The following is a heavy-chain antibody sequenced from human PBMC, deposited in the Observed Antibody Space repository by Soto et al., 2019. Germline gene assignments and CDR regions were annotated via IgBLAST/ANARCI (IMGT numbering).Heavy chain of an antibody. V-gene: IGHV3-30*18. CDR3: AKDARPLLWFGELLPSRNSFDY. CDR1: GFTFSSYG. J-gene: IGHJ4*02. CDR2: ISYDGSNK. D-gene: IGHD3-10*01. Sequence: GGSLRLSCAASGFTFSSYGMHWVRQAPGKGLEWVAVISYDGSNKYYADSVKGRFTISRDNSKNTLYLQMNSLRAEDTAVYYCAKDARPLLWFGELLPSRNSFDYWGQGTLVTVSS.